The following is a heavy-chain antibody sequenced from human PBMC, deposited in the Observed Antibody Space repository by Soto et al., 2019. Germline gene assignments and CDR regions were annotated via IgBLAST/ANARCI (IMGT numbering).Heavy chain of an antibody. Sequence: GGSLRLSCAASGFTFDDYTMHWVRQAPGKGLEWVSLISWDGGSTYYADSVKGRFTISRDNSKNSLYLQMNSLRTEDTALYYCAKDIGSSVYYYYGMDVWGQGTTVTVSS. J-gene: IGHJ6*02. V-gene: IGHV3-43*01. CDR1: GFTFDDYT. CDR3: AKDIGSSVYYYYGMDV. D-gene: IGHD3-10*01. CDR2: ISWDGGST.